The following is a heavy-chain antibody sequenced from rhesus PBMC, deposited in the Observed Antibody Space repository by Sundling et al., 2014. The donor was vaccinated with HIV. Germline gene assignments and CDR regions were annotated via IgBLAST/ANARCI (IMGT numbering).Heavy chain of an antibody. J-gene: IGHJ6*01. V-gene: IGHV3-103*01. Sequence: EVQLVESGAAWQSLGESLRLSCAASGFSISNYAMHWVRQAPGKGLEWVSGISSGGSTYYADSVKGRFTISRDNSKKTLSLQMNSLTVEDTAVYYCAKDRYYDIWTGSGGLDSWGQGVVVTVSS. D-gene: IGHD3-3*01. CDR1: GFSISNYA. CDR2: ISSGGST. CDR3: AKDRYYDIWTGSGGLDS.